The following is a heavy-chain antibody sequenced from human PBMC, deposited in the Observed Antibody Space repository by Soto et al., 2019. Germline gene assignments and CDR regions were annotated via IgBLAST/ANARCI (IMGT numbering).Heavy chain of an antibody. Sequence: QVQLQESGPGLVKPSQTLSLTCTVSGGSISSGGYYWSWIRQHPGKGLEWIGYIYYSGSTYYNLSLKSRVTISVDTSKNQFSLKLSSVTAADTAVYYCARDGLCGGDCYQDWYFDLWGRGTLVTVSS. CDR2: IYYSGST. J-gene: IGHJ2*01. V-gene: IGHV4-31*03. D-gene: IGHD2-21*02. CDR1: GGSISSGGYY. CDR3: ARDGLCGGDCYQDWYFDL.